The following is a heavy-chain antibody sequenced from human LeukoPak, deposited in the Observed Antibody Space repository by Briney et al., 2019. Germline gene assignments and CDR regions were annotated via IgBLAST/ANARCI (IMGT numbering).Heavy chain of an antibody. CDR1: GYSFTSYW. J-gene: IGHJ4*02. V-gene: IGHV5-51*01. CDR3: ARHASGNLVPIDC. CDR2: IFPGDSET. Sequence: GESLKISCKGSGYSFTSYWIGWVRQMPGKGLEWMGIIFPGDSETRYSPSFQGQVTISADKSITTAYLQWSSLKASDTAMYYCARHASGNLVPIDCWGQGTLVTVSS. D-gene: IGHD1-26*01.